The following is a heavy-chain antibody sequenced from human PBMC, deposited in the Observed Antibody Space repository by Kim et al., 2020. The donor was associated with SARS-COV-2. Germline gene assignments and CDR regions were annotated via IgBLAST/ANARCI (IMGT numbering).Heavy chain of an antibody. CDR1: GFTFSSYE. CDR2: ISSSGSTI. V-gene: IGHV3-48*03. J-gene: IGHJ4*02. D-gene: IGHD3-3*01. CDR3: ASYYDFWSGYTTQGADFDY. Sequence: GGSLRLSCAASGFTFSSYEMNWVRQAPGKGLEWVSYISSSGSTIYYADSVKGRFTISRDNAKNSLYLQMNSLRAEDTAVYYCASYYDFWSGYTTQGADFDYWGQGTLVTVSS.